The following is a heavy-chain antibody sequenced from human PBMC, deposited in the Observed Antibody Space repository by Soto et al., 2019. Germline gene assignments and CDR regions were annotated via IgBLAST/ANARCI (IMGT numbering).Heavy chain of an antibody. Sequence: VKVSCKASGGTFSSYAISWVRQAPGQGLEWMGGIIPIFGTANYAQKFQGRVTITADKSTSTAYMELSSLRSEDTAVYYCAREAEEYSSSTLRSYFDYWGQGTLVTVSS. D-gene: IGHD6-6*01. J-gene: IGHJ4*02. CDR3: AREAEEYSSSTLRSYFDY. V-gene: IGHV1-69*06. CDR2: IIPIFGTA. CDR1: GGTFSSYA.